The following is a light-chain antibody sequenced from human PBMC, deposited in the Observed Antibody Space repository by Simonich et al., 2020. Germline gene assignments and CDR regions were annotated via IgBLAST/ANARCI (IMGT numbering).Light chain of an antibody. Sequence: NFMLTPPHSVSESPGKTVTISCTRISGSIASNYVQWYQHRPGSSPTTVCYEGNQRPSGVPDRFSGSIDSSSNSASLTISGLKTEDEADYYCQSYDSSNQVFGGGTKLTVL. V-gene: IGLV6-57*01. J-gene: IGLJ2*01. CDR2: EGN. CDR1: SGSIASNY. CDR3: QSYDSSNQV.